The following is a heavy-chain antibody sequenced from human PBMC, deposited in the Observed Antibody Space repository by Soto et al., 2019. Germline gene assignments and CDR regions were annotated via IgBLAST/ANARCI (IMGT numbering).Heavy chain of an antibody. J-gene: IGHJ2*01. V-gene: IGHV4-4*02. D-gene: IGHD2-15*01. Sequence: QVQLQESGPGLVKPSGTLSLTCAVSSGSISSSNWWSWVRQPPGKGLEWIGEIYHSGSTNYNPSLSSRVAISVAKSKNQFSLKLRAVAAADMAVYYCARSNIVGVVAAICFYSWSLDLWGRGTLVTVSS. CDR1: SGSISSSNW. CDR2: IYHSGST. CDR3: ARSNIVGVVAAICFYSWSLDL.